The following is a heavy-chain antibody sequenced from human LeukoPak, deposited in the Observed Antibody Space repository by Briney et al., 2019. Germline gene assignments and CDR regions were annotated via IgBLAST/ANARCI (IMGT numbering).Heavy chain of an antibody. J-gene: IGHJ4*02. V-gene: IGHV1-2*02. CDR2: INPNSGDT. Sequence: ASVNVSCKASGYTFNEYYMHWVRHAPGQRLEWMGWINPNSGDTISAQKFQGRVTLTRDTSITTAYMELSRLRPDDTSVYYGARTRDPHDYWGQGTLVTVSP. CDR3: ARTRDPHDY. CDR1: GYTFNEYY.